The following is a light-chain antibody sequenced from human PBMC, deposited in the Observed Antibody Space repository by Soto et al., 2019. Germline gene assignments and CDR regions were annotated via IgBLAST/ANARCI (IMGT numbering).Light chain of an antibody. J-gene: IGLJ2*01. CDR2: DVN. V-gene: IGLV2-14*03. CDR3: CSYTSSTSLI. CDR1: SSDIGGYKY. Sequence: SALTQPASVSGSPGQSITLSCTGTSSDIGGYKYVSWYQQHPGKVPKLLIYDVNNRPSGVSDRFSGSKSGNTASLTISGLQAEDEAEYYCCSYTSSTSLIFGGGTKLTVL.